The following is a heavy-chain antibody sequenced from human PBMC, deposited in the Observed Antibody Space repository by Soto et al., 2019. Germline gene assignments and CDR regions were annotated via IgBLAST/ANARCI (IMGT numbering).Heavy chain of an antibody. D-gene: IGHD2-15*01. CDR2: INHSGST. CDR1: GVSIFSHSYY. CDR3: ARRYAPRYSSGNNHFDL. V-gene: IGHV4-39*01. J-gene: IGHJ4*02. Sequence: QLQLQESGPGLVRPSETLSLTCTVSGVSIFSHSYYWDWIRQAPGKGLEWIATINHSGSTYHNPSLKSRVTMSVDTSKNQFSLNLSSVTAADAAVYYCARRYAPRYSSGNNHFDLWGQGTLVTVSS.